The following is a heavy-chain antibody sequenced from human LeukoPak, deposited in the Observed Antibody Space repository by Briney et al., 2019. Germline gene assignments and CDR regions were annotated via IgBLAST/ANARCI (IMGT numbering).Heavy chain of an antibody. CDR2: ISNDGGTK. J-gene: IGHJ4*02. V-gene: IGHV3-30*04. D-gene: IGHD1-26*01. CDR3: ATSDSGTYYNYYLDS. CDR1: GFTFSSYA. Sequence: GGSLRLSCAASGFTFSSYAMHWIRQAPGKGLEWVAVISNDGGTKYYPDSVKGRFTISRDNSRNTLYLQMNSLIAEDTAVYYCATSDSGTYYNYYLDSWGQGTLVTVSS.